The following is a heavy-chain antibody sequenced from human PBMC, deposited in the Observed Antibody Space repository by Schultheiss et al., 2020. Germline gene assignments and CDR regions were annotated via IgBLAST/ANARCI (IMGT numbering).Heavy chain of an antibody. J-gene: IGHJ6*02. CDR3: ARDARYLAVAGPYYYYYYGMDV. Sequence: GGSLRLSCAASGFTFSSYAMSWVRQAPGKGLEWVSGINWNGGSTGYADSVKGRFTISRDNAKNSLYLQMNSLRAEDTAVYYCARDARYLAVAGPYYYYYYGMDVWGQGTTVTVSS. CDR1: GFTFSSYA. D-gene: IGHD6-19*01. V-gene: IGHV3-20*04. CDR2: INWNGGST.